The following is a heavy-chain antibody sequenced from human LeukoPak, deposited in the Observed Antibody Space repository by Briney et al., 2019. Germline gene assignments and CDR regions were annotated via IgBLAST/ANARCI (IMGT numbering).Heavy chain of an antibody. J-gene: IGHJ3*02. D-gene: IGHD1-7*01. CDR2: IYYSGST. CDR1: GGSISSSSYY. Sequence: PSETLSLTCTVSGGSISSSSYYWGWIRQPPGKGLEWIGSIYYSGSTYYNPSLKSRVTISVDRSKNQFSLKLSSVTAADTAVYYCATGITGTPFTFDIWGQGTMVTVSS. V-gene: IGHV4-39*07. CDR3: ATGITGTPFTFDI.